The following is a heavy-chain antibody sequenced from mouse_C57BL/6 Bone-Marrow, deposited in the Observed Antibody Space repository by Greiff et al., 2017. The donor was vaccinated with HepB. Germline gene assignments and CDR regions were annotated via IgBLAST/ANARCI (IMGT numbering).Heavy chain of an antibody. CDR1: GFTFSSYA. CDR3: ARGTTVDYYAMDY. Sequence: DVKLVESGGGLVKPGGSLKLSCAASGFTFSSYAMSWVRQTPEKRLEWVATISDGGSYTYYPDNVKGRFTISRDNAKNNLYLQMSHLKSEDTAMYYCARGTTVDYYAMDYWGQGTSVTVSS. D-gene: IGHD1-1*01. V-gene: IGHV5-4*03. CDR2: ISDGGSYT. J-gene: IGHJ4*01.